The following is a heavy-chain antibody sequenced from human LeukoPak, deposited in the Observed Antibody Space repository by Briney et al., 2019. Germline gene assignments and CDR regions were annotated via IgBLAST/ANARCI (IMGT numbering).Heavy chain of an antibody. CDR3: ALNPDYYGSGSFDY. Sequence: GGSLRLSCAASGFTFSSYWMSWVRQAPGKGLEWVADIKEDGSEKYYVDSVKGRFTISRDNAKNSLYLQMNSLRAEDTAVYYCALNPDYYGSGSFDYRGQGTLVTVSS. V-gene: IGHV3-7*01. J-gene: IGHJ4*02. D-gene: IGHD3-10*01. CDR2: IKEDGSEK. CDR1: GFTFSSYW.